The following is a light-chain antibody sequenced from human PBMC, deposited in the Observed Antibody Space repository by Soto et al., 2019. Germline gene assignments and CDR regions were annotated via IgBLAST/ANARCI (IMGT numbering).Light chain of an antibody. J-gene: IGKJ4*01. CDR1: QSVSSN. CDR3: QQYNNWPLLT. Sequence: EIVLTQSPGTLSLSPGERATLSCGGSQSVSSNLAWYQQKPGQAPRLLIYGASTRATGIPARFSGSGSGTEFTLTISSLQSEDFAVYYCQQYNNWPLLTFGGGTKVDIK. V-gene: IGKV3-15*01. CDR2: GAS.